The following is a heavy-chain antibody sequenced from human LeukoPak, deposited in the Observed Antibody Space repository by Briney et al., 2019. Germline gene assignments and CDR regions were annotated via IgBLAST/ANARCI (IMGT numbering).Heavy chain of an antibody. CDR3: ATARIRLGGWYAFDY. CDR2: ISYDGTNK. J-gene: IGHJ4*02. CDR1: VFTFSFYA. V-gene: IGHV3-30-3*01. Sequence: GGSLRLSCAASVFTFSFYAMHWVRQAPGKGLEWVAVISYDGTNKYYADSVKGRFTISIDTSKNTQFMQMNSQRAEDTAVYYCATARIRLGGWYAFDYWGQGNLVTVSS. D-gene: IGHD6-19*01.